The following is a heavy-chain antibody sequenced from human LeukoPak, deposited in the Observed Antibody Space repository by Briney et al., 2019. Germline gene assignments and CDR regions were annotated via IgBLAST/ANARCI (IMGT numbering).Heavy chain of an antibody. Sequence: PGGSLRLSCAASGFSVRNNYMSWVRQAPGKGLEWVSVLYSGGSTYYADAVKGRFTISRDNSKNTLYLQMNSLRAEDTAMYYCASLKSLRYCTNGVCYFLDPWGQGTLVTVSS. CDR2: LYSGGST. CDR1: GFSVRNNY. CDR3: ASLKSLRYCTNGVCYFLDP. J-gene: IGHJ5*02. V-gene: IGHV3-66*01. D-gene: IGHD2-8*01.